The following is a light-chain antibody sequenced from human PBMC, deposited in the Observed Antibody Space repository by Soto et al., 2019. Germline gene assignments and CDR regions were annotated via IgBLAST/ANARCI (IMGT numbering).Light chain of an antibody. CDR2: GST. V-gene: IGKV3-20*01. Sequence: EVVLTQSPGTLSLSPGERATLSCRASQSVSNNYLAWYQQKRGQSPKHLIFGSTDRATGIPDRFSGSESGTDFNLTISRLEAEAFAVYYCQQYCSSPPYTFGQGPKLEIK. CDR3: QQYCSSPPYT. CDR1: QSVSNNY. J-gene: IGKJ2*01.